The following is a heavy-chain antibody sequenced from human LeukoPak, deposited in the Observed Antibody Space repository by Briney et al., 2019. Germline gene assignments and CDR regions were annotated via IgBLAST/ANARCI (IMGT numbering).Heavy chain of an antibody. CDR1: GFTFDDYG. CDR3: AKDSGYCDTTSCRLAN. Sequence: PGGSLRLPCAASGFTFDDYGMGWVRQAPGKGLEWVPGINWNGGSTGYADSVKGRFTISRDNAKNSLYLQMNSLRAEDTALYYCAKDSGYCDTTSCRLANWGQGTLVTVSS. D-gene: IGHD2-2*01. V-gene: IGHV3-20*04. CDR2: INWNGGST. J-gene: IGHJ4*02.